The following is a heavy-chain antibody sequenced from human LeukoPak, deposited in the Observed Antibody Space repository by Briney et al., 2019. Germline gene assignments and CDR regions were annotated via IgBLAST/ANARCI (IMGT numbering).Heavy chain of an antibody. CDR1: GGSISSGDYY. CDR3: ARDPNCLSCGSGSDKGDY. Sequence: SQTLSLTCTVSGGSISSGDYYWSWIRQPPGKGLEWIGYIYYSGSTYYNPSLKSRVTISVDTSKNQFSLKLSSVTAADTAVYYCARDPNCLSCGSGSDKGDYWGQGTLVTVSS. D-gene: IGHD3-10*01. V-gene: IGHV4-30-4*01. CDR2: IYYSGST. J-gene: IGHJ4*02.